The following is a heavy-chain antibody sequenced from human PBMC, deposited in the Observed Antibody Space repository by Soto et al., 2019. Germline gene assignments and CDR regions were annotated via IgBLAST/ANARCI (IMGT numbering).Heavy chain of an antibody. J-gene: IGHJ3*02. D-gene: IGHD2-15*01. CDR3: GRDRVAGSWVDAFGI. V-gene: IGHV1-18*04. CDR1: GYTFTNHG. CDR2: INPYNANT. Sequence: QVQLVQSGTEVKKPGASVKVSCKTSGYTFTNHGINWVRQAPGQGLEWMGWINPYNANTNYAQKLQGRVTMSTDTSTTTNYLVLMRLTSDETAVYYCGRDRVAGSWVDAFGIWGQGKVVTVSS.